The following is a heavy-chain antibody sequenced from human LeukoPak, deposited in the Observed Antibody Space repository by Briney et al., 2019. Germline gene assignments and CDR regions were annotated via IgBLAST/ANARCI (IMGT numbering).Heavy chain of an antibody. V-gene: IGHV4-59*01. CDR1: GGSISSYY. CDR2: IYYSGTP. CDR3: ARGVYIAAAQYGY. Sequence: TSETLSLTCTVSGGSISSYYWSWIRQPPGKGLEWIGYIYYSGTPNYNPSLKSRVTISVDTSKNQFSLKLSSVTAADTAVYYCARGVYIAAAQYGYWGQGTLVTVSS. J-gene: IGHJ4*02. D-gene: IGHD6-13*01.